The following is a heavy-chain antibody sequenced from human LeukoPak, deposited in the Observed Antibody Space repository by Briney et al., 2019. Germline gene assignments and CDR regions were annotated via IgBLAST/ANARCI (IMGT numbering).Heavy chain of an antibody. CDR1: GISFRNYA. Sequence: GGSLRLSCAASGISFRNYAMSWIRQAPARGPEWVSSLRGNDETFYADSVKGRFTLSRDDSRNTLYLQLNKLRVEDTAIYYCARASWVSDPDAVRWGQGTQVTVSS. CDR3: ARASWVSDPDAVR. CDR2: LRGNDET. D-gene: IGHD3-10*01. V-gene: IGHV3-23*01. J-gene: IGHJ4*02.